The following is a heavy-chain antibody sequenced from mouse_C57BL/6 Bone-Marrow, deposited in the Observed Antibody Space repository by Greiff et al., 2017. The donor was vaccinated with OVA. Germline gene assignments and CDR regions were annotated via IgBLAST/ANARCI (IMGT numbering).Heavy chain of an antibody. CDR1: GFSLTSYG. D-gene: IGHD2-4*01. V-gene: IGHV2-4*01. CDR3: AKAMIRDYYAMDY. J-gene: IGHJ4*01. CDR2: IWSGGST. Sequence: VQGVESGPGLVQPSQSLSITCTVSGFSLTSYGVHWVRQPPGKGLEWLGVIWSGGSTDYNAAFISRLSISKDNSKSQVFFKMNSLQADDTAIYYCAKAMIRDYYAMDYWGQGTSVTVSS.